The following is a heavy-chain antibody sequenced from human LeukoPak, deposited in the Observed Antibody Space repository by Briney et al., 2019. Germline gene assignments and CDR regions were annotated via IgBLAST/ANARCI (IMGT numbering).Heavy chain of an antibody. Sequence: GESLKISCKGSGYSFTSYWIGWVRQMPGKGLEWMGIIYPGDSDTRHSPSFQGQVTISADKSISTAYLQWSSLKASDTAMYYCARRIAVAGPYFDYWGQGTLVTVSS. V-gene: IGHV5-51*01. CDR2: IYPGDSDT. CDR3: ARRIAVAGPYFDY. J-gene: IGHJ4*02. CDR1: GYSFTSYW. D-gene: IGHD6-19*01.